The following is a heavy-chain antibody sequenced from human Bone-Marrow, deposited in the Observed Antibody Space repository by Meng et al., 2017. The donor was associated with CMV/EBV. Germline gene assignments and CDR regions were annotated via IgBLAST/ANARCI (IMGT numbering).Heavy chain of an antibody. Sequence: SETLSLTCAVYGGSFSGYYWSWIRQPPGKGLEWIGEINHSGSTNYNPSLKSRVNISVDTSKNQFSLKLSSMTAADTAVYYCARVVGTSIYGDYVRGSGRGYYGMDVWGQGTTVTVSS. CDR1: GGSFSGYY. V-gene: IGHV4-34*01. CDR3: ARVVGTSIYGDYVRGSGRGYYGMDV. D-gene: IGHD4-17*01. J-gene: IGHJ6*02. CDR2: INHSGST.